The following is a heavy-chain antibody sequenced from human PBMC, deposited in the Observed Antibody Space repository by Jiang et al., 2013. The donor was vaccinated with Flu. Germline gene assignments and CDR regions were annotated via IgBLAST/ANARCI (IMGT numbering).Heavy chain of an antibody. J-gene: IGHJ4*02. Sequence: QLVESGAEVKKPGASVKASCKASGYTFTDYYMHWVRQAPGQGLEWMGIVDPSGGSTTYAQKFQGRVTMTRDTSTNTVYMELSSLRSEDTAVYYCARSLRVGATFDYWGQGTLVTVSS. CDR1: GYTFTDYY. CDR2: VDPSGGST. V-gene: IGHV1-46*01. D-gene: IGHD1-26*01. CDR3: ARSLRVGATFDY.